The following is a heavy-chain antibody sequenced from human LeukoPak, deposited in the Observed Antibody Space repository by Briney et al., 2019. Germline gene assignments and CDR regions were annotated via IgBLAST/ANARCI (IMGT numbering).Heavy chain of an antibody. V-gene: IGHV1-46*01. D-gene: IGHD3-22*01. CDR3: ARDAYYDSSGYYFDY. Sequence: ASVKVSCKASGYTFTSYYMHWVRQAPGQGLEWMGVINPSGGSTSYAQKFQGRVTMTRDTSTSTVYMELSSLRSEDTAVYYCARDAYYDSSGYYFDYWGQGTLVTVSS. CDR1: GYTFTSYY. J-gene: IGHJ4*02. CDR2: INPSGGST.